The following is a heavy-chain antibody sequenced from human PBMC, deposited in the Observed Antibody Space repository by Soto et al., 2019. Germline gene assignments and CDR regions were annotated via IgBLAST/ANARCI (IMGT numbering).Heavy chain of an antibody. J-gene: IGHJ1*01. D-gene: IGHD4-17*01. V-gene: IGHV1-18*01. CDR1: GYTFTSYG. Sequence: QVLLVQSGAEVKRPGASVKVSCKASGYTFTSYGISWVRQAPGQGLEWMGWITPLQGDTHHSPKFQDRIIMTTDTSTSTAYFEMRRLTSDDTAVYYCAKDSGDRPEYFQDWGQGTLVSVSS. CDR2: ITPLQGDT. CDR3: AKDSGDRPEYFQD.